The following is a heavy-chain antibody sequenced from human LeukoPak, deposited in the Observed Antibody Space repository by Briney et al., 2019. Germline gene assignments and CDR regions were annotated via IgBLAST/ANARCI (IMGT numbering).Heavy chain of an antibody. V-gene: IGHV3-23*01. J-gene: IGHJ4*02. Sequence: PGGSLRLSCAASGFTFSSYAMSWVRQAPGKGLEWVSAISGSGGSTYYADSVKGRFTISRDNSKNTLYLQMNSLRAEDTAVYYCAKDQGTYYYGVGLLLPDYWGQGTLVTVSS. D-gene: IGHD3-10*01. CDR1: GFTFSSYA. CDR3: AKDQGTYYYGVGLLLPDY. CDR2: ISGSGGST.